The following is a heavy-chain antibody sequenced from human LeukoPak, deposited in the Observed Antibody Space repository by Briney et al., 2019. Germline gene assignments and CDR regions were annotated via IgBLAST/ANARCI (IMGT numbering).Heavy chain of an antibody. Sequence: ASVKVSCKASGYTFTSYGISWVRQAPGQGLEWMGWISAYNGNTNYAQKLQGRVTMTTDTSTSTAYMELRSLRSDDTAVYYCARASSGYSYGPADYWGQGTLVTVSS. J-gene: IGHJ4*02. D-gene: IGHD5-18*01. V-gene: IGHV1-18*01. CDR3: ARASSGYSYGPADY. CDR2: ISAYNGNT. CDR1: GYTFTSYG.